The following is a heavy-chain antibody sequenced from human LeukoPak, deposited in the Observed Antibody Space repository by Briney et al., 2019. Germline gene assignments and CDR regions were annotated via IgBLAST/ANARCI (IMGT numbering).Heavy chain of an antibody. J-gene: IGHJ5*02. CDR1: GYTLTELS. Sequence: ASVKVSCKVSGYTLTELSMHWVRQAPGKGLEWMGGFDPEDGETIYAQKFQGRVTMTEDTSTDTAYMELSSLRSEDTAVYYCARGEGDYGDYGWFDPWGQGTLVTVSS. D-gene: IGHD4-17*01. CDR2: FDPEDGET. CDR3: ARGEGDYGDYGWFDP. V-gene: IGHV1-24*01.